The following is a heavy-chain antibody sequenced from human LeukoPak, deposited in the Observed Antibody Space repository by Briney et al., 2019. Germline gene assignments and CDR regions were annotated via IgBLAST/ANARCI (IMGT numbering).Heavy chain of an antibody. D-gene: IGHD1-26*01. CDR1: GGSISSYY. CDR2: IYYSGST. V-gene: IGHV4-59*01. J-gene: IGHJ4*02. Sequence: SGTLSLTCTVSGGSISSYYWSWIRQPPGKGLEWIGYIYYSGSTNYNPSLKNRVTISVDTSKNQFSLKLSSVTAADTAVYYCARGHYSGSLLYFDYWGQGTLVTVSS. CDR3: ARGHYSGSLLYFDY.